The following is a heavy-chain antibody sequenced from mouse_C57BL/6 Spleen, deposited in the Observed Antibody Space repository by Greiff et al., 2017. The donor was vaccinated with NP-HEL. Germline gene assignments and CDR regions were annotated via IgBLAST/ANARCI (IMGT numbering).Heavy chain of an antibody. V-gene: IGHV5-6*01. J-gene: IGHJ1*03. CDR1: GFTFSSYG. D-gene: IGHD2-4*01. CDR2: ISSGGSYT. CDR3: ARTYDYDGYWYFDV. Sequence: VQLKESGGDLVKPGGSLKLSCAASGFTFSSYGMSWVRQTPDKRLEWVATISSGGSYTYYPDSVKGRFTISRDNAKNTLYLQMSSLKSEDTAMYYCARTYDYDGYWYFDVWGTGTTVTVSS.